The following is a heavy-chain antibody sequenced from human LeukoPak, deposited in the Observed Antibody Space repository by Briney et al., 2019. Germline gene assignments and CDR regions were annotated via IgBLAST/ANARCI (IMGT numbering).Heavy chain of an antibody. CDR2: ISSGSDYI. Sequence: GGSLRLSCTASGFSSYSLNWVRQAPGKGLEWVSSISSGSDYIYYADSVKGRFTISRDNAKNSLYLQMNSLRAEDTAVYYCASHGPRGDYWGQGTLVTVSS. J-gene: IGHJ4*02. V-gene: IGHV3-21*01. CDR3: ASHGPRGDY. CDR1: GFSSYS. D-gene: IGHD3-10*01.